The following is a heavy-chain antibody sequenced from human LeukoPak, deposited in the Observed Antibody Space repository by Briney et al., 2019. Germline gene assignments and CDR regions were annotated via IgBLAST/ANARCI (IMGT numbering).Heavy chain of an antibody. V-gene: IGHV3-66*01. CDR3: ARELGYYDFWSGPLDY. D-gene: IGHD3-3*01. CDR2: IYSGGST. J-gene: IGHJ4*02. CDR1: GFTFDDYG. Sequence: GGSLRLSCAASGFTFDDYGMSWVRQAPGKGLEWVSVIYSGGSTYYADSVKGRFTISRDNSKNTLYLQMNSLRAEDTAVYYCARELGYYDFWSGPLDYWGQGTLVTVSS.